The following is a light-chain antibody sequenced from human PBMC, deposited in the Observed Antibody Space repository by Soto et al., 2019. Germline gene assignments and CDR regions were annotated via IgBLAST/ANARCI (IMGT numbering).Light chain of an antibody. CDR3: CSYTSSSTYV. CDR2: DVS. CDR1: SSDVGGYNY. J-gene: IGLJ1*01. Sequence: QSVLTQPASVSGSPGQSITISCTGTSSDVGGYNYVSWYQQHPGIAPKLMIYDVSNRPSGISNRFSGSKSGTTASLTISGLQAEDEADYYCCSYTSSSTYVFGTGTKLTVL. V-gene: IGLV2-14*01.